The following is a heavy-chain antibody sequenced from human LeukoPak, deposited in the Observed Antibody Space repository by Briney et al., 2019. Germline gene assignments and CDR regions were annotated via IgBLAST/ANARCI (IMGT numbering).Heavy chain of an antibody. J-gene: IGHJ4*02. V-gene: IGHV3-23*01. D-gene: IGHD5-18*01. Sequence: PGGSLRLSCAASGFTFSSYAMSWVRQAPGKGLEWVSAISGSGGSTYYADSVKGRFTISRDNSKNTLYLQMNSLRAEGTAVYYCAKARGYSYGYLVDYWGQGTLVTVSS. CDR2: ISGSGGST. CDR1: GFTFSSYA. CDR3: AKARGYSYGYLVDY.